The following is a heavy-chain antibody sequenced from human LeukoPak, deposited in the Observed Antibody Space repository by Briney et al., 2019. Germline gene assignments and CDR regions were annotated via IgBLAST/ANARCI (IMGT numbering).Heavy chain of an antibody. CDR3: ARVAEAAAFDS. CDR2: ISSNSRYR. V-gene: IGHV3-21*06. J-gene: IGHJ4*02. Sequence: GGSLRLSCAAPGFTFSSYEMNWVRQASGKGLEWVSSISSNSRYRYYADSMRGRFTISRDNAKNSLYLQMNSLKPEDTAVYYCARVAEAAAFDSWGQGTLVTVSS. CDR1: GFTFSSYE. D-gene: IGHD6-13*01.